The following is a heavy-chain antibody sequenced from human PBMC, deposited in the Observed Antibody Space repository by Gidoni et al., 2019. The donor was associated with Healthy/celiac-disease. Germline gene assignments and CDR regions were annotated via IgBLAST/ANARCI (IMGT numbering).Heavy chain of an antibody. CDR2: ISGSGGST. CDR3: ATSGWYEKYFDY. CDR1: GFTFSSYA. D-gene: IGHD6-19*01. V-gene: IGHV3-23*01. Sequence: EVQLFESGGGLVQPGGSLRLSCAASGFTFSSYAMSWVRQAPGKGLEWVSAISGSGGSTYYADSVKGRFTISRDNSKNTLYLQMNSLRAEDTAVYYCATSGWYEKYFDYWGQGTLVTVSS. J-gene: IGHJ4*02.